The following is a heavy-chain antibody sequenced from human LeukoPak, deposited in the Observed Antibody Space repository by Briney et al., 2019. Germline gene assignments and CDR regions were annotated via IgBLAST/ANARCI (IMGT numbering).Heavy chain of an antibody. CDR1: GFTFRSYS. CDR2: ITSTSNYI. CDR3: VRVWGGQFYFDY. Sequence: GGSLRLSCEGSGFTFRSYSLTWVRQAPGKGLEWISFITSTSNYIYYADSVKGRFTISRDNAKNSLSLQMNSLRDGDTAVYYCVRVWGGQFYFDYWGHGILVTVSS. J-gene: IGHJ4*01. D-gene: IGHD1-26*01. V-gene: IGHV3-21*06.